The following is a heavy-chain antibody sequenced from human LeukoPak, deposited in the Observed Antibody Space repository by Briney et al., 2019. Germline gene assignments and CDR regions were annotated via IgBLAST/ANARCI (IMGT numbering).Heavy chain of an antibody. V-gene: IGHV4-39*01. Sequence: SETLSLTCTVSGGSISSSSYYWGWIRQPPGKGLEWIGSIYYSGSTYYNPSLKSRVTISVDTSKNQFSLKLSSVTAADTAVCYCARPSSGWLDFDYWGQGTLVTVSS. J-gene: IGHJ4*02. CDR2: IYYSGST. CDR3: ARPSSGWLDFDY. CDR1: GGSISSSSYY. D-gene: IGHD6-19*01.